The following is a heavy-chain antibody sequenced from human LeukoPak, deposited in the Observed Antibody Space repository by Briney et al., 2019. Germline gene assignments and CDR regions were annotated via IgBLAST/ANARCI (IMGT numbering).Heavy chain of an antibody. CDR2: IKQDGSEK. J-gene: IGHJ5*02. D-gene: IGHD3-3*01. Sequence: HSGGSLRLSCAASGFTFSSYWMSWVRQAPGKGLEWVANIKQDGSEKYYVDSVKGRFTISRDNAKNSLYLQMNSLRAEDTAVYYCARGGTYYDFWSGYILDPWGQGTLVTVSS. CDR1: GFTFSSYW. CDR3: ARGGTYYDFWSGYILDP. V-gene: IGHV3-7*01.